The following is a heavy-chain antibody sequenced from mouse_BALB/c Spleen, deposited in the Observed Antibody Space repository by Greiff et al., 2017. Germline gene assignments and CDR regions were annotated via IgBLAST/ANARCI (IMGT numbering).Heavy chain of an antibody. CDR1: GDSITSGY. V-gene: IGHV3-8*02. CDR3: ARYWGNYAWFAY. J-gene: IGHJ3*01. Sequence: EVKLVESGPSLVKPSQTLSLTCSVTGDSITSGYWNWIRKFPGNKLEYMGYISYSGSTYYNPSLKSRISITRDTSKNQYYLQLNSVTTEDTATYYCARYWGNYAWFAYWGQGTLVTVSA. D-gene: IGHD2-1*01. CDR2: ISYSGST.